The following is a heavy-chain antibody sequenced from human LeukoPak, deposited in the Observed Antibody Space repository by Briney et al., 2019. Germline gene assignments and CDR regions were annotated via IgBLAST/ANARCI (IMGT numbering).Heavy chain of an antibody. CDR3: ARDPNYDILTGYSQT. V-gene: IGHV1-2*02. Sequence: GASVKVSCKASGYTFTGYYMHWVRQAPGQGLEWMGWINPNSGVTNYAQKFQGRVTMTRDTSICTAYMELSRLRSDDTAVYYCARDPNYDILTGYSQTWGQGTLLTVSS. CDR2: INPNSGVT. CDR1: GYTFTGYY. J-gene: IGHJ5*02. D-gene: IGHD3-9*01.